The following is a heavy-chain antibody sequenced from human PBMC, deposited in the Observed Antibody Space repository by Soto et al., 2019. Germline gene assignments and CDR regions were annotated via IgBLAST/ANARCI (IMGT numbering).Heavy chain of an antibody. CDR1: GFTFSGFD. CDR3: AKSQEIGTHFFDS. CDR2: IGTAGDT. J-gene: IGHJ4*02. Sequence: VGSLRLSCEASGFTFSGFDMHWVRQPTGKGLEWVSSIGTAGDTYYAVSVKGRFTISRDNAKNSLSLQMNSLRAGDMAVYFCAKSQEIGTHFFDSWGQGTQVTVSS. V-gene: IGHV3-13*01. D-gene: IGHD6-13*01.